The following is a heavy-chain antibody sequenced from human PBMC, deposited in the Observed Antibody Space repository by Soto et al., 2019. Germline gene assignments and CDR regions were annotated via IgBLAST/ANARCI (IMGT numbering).Heavy chain of an antibody. CDR1: GFTFSGFD. CDR3: AKSQEIGTHFFDS. CDR2: IGTAGDT. J-gene: IGHJ4*02. Sequence: VGSLRLSCEASGFTFSGFDMHWVRQPTGKGLEWVSSIGTAGDTYYAVSVKGRFTISRDNAKNSLSLQMNSLRAGDMAVYFCAKSQEIGTHFFDSWGQGTQVTVSS. V-gene: IGHV3-13*01. D-gene: IGHD6-13*01.